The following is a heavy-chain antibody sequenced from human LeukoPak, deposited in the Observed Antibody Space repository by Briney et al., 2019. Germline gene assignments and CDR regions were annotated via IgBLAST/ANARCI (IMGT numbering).Heavy chain of an antibody. D-gene: IGHD6-13*01. CDR3: AKATQAAAVAFDY. J-gene: IGHJ4*02. V-gene: IGHV3-74*01. CDR2: IASDGSST. CDR1: GFTFSSYW. Sequence: GGSLRLSCAASGFTFSSYWMNWVRQAPGKGLVWVSRIASDGSSTTYADSVKGRFSISRDNAKNTRYLQMNSLRAEDTAVYYCAKATQAAAVAFDYWGQGTLVTVSS.